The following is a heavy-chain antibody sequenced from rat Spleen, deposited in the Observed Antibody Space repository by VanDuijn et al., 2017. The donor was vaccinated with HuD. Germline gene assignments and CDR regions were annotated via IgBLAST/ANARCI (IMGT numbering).Heavy chain of an antibody. D-gene: IGHD1-2*01. V-gene: IGHV5-27*01. J-gene: IGHJ4*01. Sequence: EVQLVESGGGLVQPGRSLKLSCATSGFTFSNYGMAWVRQAPKKGLEWVAYISAGGDNTYYRDSVKGRFTISRDNAKSTLYLQMGSMRSEYTATYYCTTAVTIAAIGVMDAWGQGASVTVSS. CDR2: ISAGGDNT. CDR3: TTAVTIAAIGVMDA. CDR1: GFTFSNYG.